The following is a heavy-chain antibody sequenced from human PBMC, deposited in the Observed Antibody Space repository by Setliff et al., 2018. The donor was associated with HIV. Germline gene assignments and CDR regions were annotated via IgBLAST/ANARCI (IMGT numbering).Heavy chain of an antibody. CDR3: ARSLRRSRAFGGVIVNFGYFDY. V-gene: IGHV4-39*07. D-gene: IGHD3-16*02. J-gene: IGHJ4*02. CDR2: ISYSGTT. CDR1: GGSINRSNYY. Sequence: SETLSLTCTVPGGSINRSNYYWGWIRQPPGKGLEWIGTISYSGTTNYNPSLKSRVTLSVDTSKNQFSLMLGSVTPADTAVYYCARSLRRSRAFGGVIVNFGYFDYWGQGTPVTVSS.